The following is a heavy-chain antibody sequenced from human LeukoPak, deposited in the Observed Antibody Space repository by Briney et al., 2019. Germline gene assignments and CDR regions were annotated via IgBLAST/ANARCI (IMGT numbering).Heavy chain of an antibody. Sequence: GGSLRLSCAASGFTFSDYYMSWIRQAPGKGLEWVSYISSSGSTIYYADSVKGRFSISRDNAKNSLYPPMNSPRAEDTALYYCARSYGGKLNVPFDYWGQGTLVTGSS. CDR1: GFTFSDYY. CDR2: ISSSGSTI. D-gene: IGHD4-23*01. V-gene: IGHV3-11*01. J-gene: IGHJ4*02. CDR3: ARSYGGKLNVPFDY.